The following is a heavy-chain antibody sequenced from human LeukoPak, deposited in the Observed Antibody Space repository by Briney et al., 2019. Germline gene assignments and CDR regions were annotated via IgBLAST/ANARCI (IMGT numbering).Heavy chain of an antibody. D-gene: IGHD5-12*01. CDR1: GFTFSSYA. CDR2: ISGSGGST. Sequence: QTGGSLRLSCAASGFTFSSYAMIWVRHAPGKGLEGVSAISGSGGSTYYADSVKVRFTISRDNSKDTLYLQMNSLRAEDTAVYYCAKSGYSGYDLFGYYYYGLDVWGKGPTVTVSS. CDR3: AKSGYSGYDLFGYYYYGLDV. J-gene: IGHJ6*04. V-gene: IGHV3-23*01.